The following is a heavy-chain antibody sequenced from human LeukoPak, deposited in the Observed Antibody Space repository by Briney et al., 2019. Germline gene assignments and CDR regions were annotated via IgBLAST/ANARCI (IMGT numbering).Heavy chain of an antibody. Sequence: SQTLSLTCAITGDSVSSNRAAWNWIRQFPSRGLEWLGRTYYRSKWSSDCAMTVNGRITFNADTSKNQVSLQLTSVTPEDTAVYYCARGSGGLNFFDYWGQGTLVTVSS. CDR3: ARGSGGLNFFDY. D-gene: IGHD6-25*01. V-gene: IGHV6-1*01. CDR2: TYYRSKWSS. CDR1: GDSVSSNRAA. J-gene: IGHJ4*02.